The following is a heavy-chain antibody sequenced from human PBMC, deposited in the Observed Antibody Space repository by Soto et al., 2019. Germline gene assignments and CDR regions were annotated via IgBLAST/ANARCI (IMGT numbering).Heavy chain of an antibody. Sequence: QVQLVQSGAEVKKPGASVKVSCKASGYTFTSYGISWVRQAPGQGLEWMGWISAYNGNTNYAQKLQGRVTMTTDTSTSTAYMELRSLRSDDTAVYYSASQPNGPYYYYGMDVWGQGTTVTVSS. D-gene: IGHD2-8*01. J-gene: IGHJ6*02. V-gene: IGHV1-18*01. CDR3: ASQPNGPYYYYGMDV. CDR1: GYTFTSYG. CDR2: ISAYNGNT.